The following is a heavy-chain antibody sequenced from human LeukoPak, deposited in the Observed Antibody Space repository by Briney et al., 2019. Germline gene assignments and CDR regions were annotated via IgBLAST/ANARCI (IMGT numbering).Heavy chain of an antibody. CDR2: IKHDGSEK. D-gene: IGHD5-12*01. Sequence: GGSLRLSCAASTFTFSNYWMNWVRQAPGKGLEWVATIKHDGSEKHYVDSVEDRFTISRDNAMNSLYLQMNSLRAEDTAVYYCARDRGLSGYDLCDYWGQGTLVTVSS. V-gene: IGHV3-7*01. J-gene: IGHJ4*02. CDR3: ARDRGLSGYDLCDY. CDR1: TFTFSNYW.